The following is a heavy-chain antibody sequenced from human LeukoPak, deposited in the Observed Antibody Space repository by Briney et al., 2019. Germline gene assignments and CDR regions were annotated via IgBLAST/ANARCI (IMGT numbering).Heavy chain of an antibody. CDR1: GDSVSSGSYL. CDR2: IYTSGST. J-gene: IGHJ6*04. Sequence: SETLSLTCTVSGDSVSSGSYLWSWIRQPAGRGLEWLGRIYTSGSTNYNPSLKSRVTISVDTSKNQFSLKLSSVTAADTAVYYCSRDPLGDGMDVWGKGTTVTVSS. V-gene: IGHV4-61*02. CDR3: SRDPLGDGMDV.